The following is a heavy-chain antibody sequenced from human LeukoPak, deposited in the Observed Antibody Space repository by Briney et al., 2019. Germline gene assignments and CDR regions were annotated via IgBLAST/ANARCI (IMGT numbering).Heavy chain of an antibody. Sequence: SQTLSLTCTVSGGSISSGDYYWSWIRQPPGKGLEWIGYIYYSGSTYYNPSLKSRVTISVDTSKNQFSLKLSSVTAADTAVYYCAREHYYGSGSYYGRSGWFDPWGQGTLVTVS. D-gene: IGHD3-10*01. J-gene: IGHJ5*02. CDR2: IYYSGST. CDR3: AREHYYGSGSYYGRSGWFDP. CDR1: GGSISSGDYY. V-gene: IGHV4-30-4*01.